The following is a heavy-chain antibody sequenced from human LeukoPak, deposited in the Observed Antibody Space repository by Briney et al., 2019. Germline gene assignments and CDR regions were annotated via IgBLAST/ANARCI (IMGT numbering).Heavy chain of an antibody. V-gene: IGHV3-23*01. D-gene: IGHD3-10*01. CDR1: GFNFSSYA. Sequence: GGSLRLSCAASGFNFSSYAMSWVRQAPGKGLEWVSGISGSGGSTYYADSVKGRFTISRDNSKNTLYLQMNSLRAEDTAVYYCARHITIVRGVIKRPDWFFDLWGRGTLVTVSS. CDR2: ISGSGGST. CDR3: ARHITIVRGVIKRPDWFFDL. J-gene: IGHJ2*01.